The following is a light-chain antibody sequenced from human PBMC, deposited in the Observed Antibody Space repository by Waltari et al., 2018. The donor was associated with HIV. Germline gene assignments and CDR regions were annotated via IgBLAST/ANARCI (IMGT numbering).Light chain of an antibody. J-gene: IGLJ2*01. CDR2: RNN. CDR3: EAWDDSLSSPV. V-gene: IGLV1-47*01. Sequence: QSVLTQPPSASGTPGPKVTMSCSGTIPNIGKDYVYWYQKSPGMAPKIVVYRNNQRPSGVPDRFSGSKSGTSASLAISGVRSEDEADYYCEAWDDSLSSPVFGGGTKLTVL. CDR1: IPNIGKDY.